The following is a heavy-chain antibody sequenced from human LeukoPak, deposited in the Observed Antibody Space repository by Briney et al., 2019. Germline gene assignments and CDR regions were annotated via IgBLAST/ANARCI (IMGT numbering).Heavy chain of an antibody. CDR1: GGYISRYY. J-gene: IGHJ4*02. D-gene: IGHD4-17*01. Sequence: SETLSLTCTVSGGYISRYYWSWIRQPPGEGLEWIGCLDNRGSTDYNPSLKSRVTISIDTSNNQLSLKLASVTAADTAVYYCARDLAPANYGDLEPLDSWGQGTLVTVSS. CDR3: ARDLAPANYGDLEPLDS. V-gene: IGHV4-4*08. CDR2: LDNRGST.